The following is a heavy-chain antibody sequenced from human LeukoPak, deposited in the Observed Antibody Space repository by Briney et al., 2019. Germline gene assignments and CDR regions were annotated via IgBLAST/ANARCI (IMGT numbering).Heavy chain of an antibody. D-gene: IGHD6-19*01. J-gene: IGHJ4*02. Sequence: ASVKVSCKASGYTFTNYGITWVRQAPGQGLEWMGWINAHDGTRNYALKHEDRVTMTTDTSTSTAYMELRGLRSDDTAVYYCARRSTLYSSGRFYFDYWGQGTLVTVSS. CDR2: INAHDGTR. CDR1: GYTFTNYG. V-gene: IGHV1-18*01. CDR3: ARRSTLYSSGRFYFDY.